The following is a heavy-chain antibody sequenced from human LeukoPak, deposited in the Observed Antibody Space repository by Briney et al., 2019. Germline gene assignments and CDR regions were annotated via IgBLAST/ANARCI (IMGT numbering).Heavy chain of an antibody. V-gene: IGHV1-18*01. J-gene: IGHJ4*02. CDR3: ARAMVRGVIISYY. CDR2: ITAYNGNT. CDR1: GYSFTSYG. D-gene: IGHD3-10*01. Sequence: ASVKVSCKASGYSFTSYGISWVRQAPGQGLEWMGWITAYNGNTTYAQKLQGRVTMTRNTSISTAYMELSSLRSEDTAVYYCARAMVRGVIISYYWGQGTLVTVSS.